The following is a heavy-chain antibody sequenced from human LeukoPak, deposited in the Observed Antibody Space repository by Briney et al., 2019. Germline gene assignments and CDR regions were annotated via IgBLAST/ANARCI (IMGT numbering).Heavy chain of an antibody. D-gene: IGHD6-19*01. V-gene: IGHV4-34*01. CDR1: GGSFSGYY. CDR2: INHSGST. J-gene: IGHJ3*02. CDR3: ARVHRRIAVAGLGVGRAFDI. Sequence: SETLSLTCAVYGGSFSGYYWSWIRQPPGKGLEWIGEINHSGSTNYNPSLKSRVTISVDTSKNQFSLKLSSVTAADTAVYYCARVHRRIAVAGLGVGRAFDIWGQGTMVTVSS.